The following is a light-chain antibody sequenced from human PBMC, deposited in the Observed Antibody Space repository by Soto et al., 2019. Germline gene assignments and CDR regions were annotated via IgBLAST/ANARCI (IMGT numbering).Light chain of an antibody. CDR3: QHYRSAPFT. Sequence: EIVLTQSPATLSLSPGETATLSCRASQSVSGYIGWYQQKPGQAPRLLIYADSNRATGIPARFSGSGSGTDFTLTISRLEPEDFAVYYCQHYRSAPFTFGPGTKVDIK. CDR1: QSVSGY. V-gene: IGKV3-20*01. J-gene: IGKJ3*01. CDR2: ADS.